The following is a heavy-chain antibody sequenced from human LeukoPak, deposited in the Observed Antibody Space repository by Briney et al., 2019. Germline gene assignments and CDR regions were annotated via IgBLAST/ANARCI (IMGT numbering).Heavy chain of an antibody. V-gene: IGHV3-21*01. CDR1: GFTFSSFS. Sequence: GGSLRLSCAASGFTFSSFSMNWVRQAPGKGLEWVSSISSSGSYKYYADSVKGRFTISRDNAKNSLYLQMNSLRAEDTAVYYCARDLYRIVVVPHYFDYWGQGTLVTVSS. D-gene: IGHD3-22*01. J-gene: IGHJ4*02. CDR3: ARDLYRIVVVPHYFDY. CDR2: ISSSGSYK.